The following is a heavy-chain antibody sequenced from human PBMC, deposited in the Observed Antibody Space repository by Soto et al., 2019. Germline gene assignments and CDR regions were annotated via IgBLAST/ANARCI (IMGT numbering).Heavy chain of an antibody. J-gene: IGHJ4*02. Sequence: GGSLRLSCAASGFTFSNYGMHWVLQAPGKGLEWVAVISYDGSNKYYADSVKGRFTISRDNSKNTLYLQMNSLRAEDTAVYYCARGILGGYYGSGSYAKSDYWGQGTLVTVSS. CDR2: ISYDGSNK. V-gene: IGHV3-30*03. CDR3: ARGILGGYYGSGSYAKSDY. D-gene: IGHD3-10*01. CDR1: GFTFSNYG.